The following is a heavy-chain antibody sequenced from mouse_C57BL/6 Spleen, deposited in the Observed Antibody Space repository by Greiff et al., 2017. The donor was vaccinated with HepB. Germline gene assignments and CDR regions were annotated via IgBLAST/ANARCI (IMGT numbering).Heavy chain of an antibody. J-gene: IGHJ1*03. D-gene: IGHD1-1*01. Sequence: QVQLQQPGTELVKPGASVKLSCKASGYTFTSYWMHWVKQRPGQGLEWIGNINPSNGGTTYNEKFKSKATLTVDKSSSAAYMQLSSLTSEDSAVYYCARGSITTVVATPHWYFDFWGTGTTVTVSS. CDR3: ARGSITTVVATPHWYFDF. CDR2: INPSNGGT. CDR1: GYTFTSYW. V-gene: IGHV1-53*01.